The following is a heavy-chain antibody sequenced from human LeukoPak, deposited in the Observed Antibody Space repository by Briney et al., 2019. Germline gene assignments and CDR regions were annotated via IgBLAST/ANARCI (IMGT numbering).Heavy chain of an antibody. Sequence: ASVKASCKASGYTFTSYGISWVRQAPGQGLEWMGWISAYNGNTNYAQKLQGRVTMTTDTSTSTAYMELRSLRSDDTAVYYCARDGAAAGKEGFDYWGQGTLVTVSS. CDR2: ISAYNGNT. CDR1: GYTFTSYG. CDR3: ARDGAAAGKEGFDY. D-gene: IGHD6-13*01. V-gene: IGHV1-18*01. J-gene: IGHJ4*02.